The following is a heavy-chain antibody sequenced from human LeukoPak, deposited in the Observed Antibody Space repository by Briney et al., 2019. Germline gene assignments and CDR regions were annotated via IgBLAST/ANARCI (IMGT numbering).Heavy chain of an antibody. Sequence: PGGSLRLSCAASGFTFSSYAMSWVRQAPGKGLEWVSAISGSGGSTYYADSVKGRFTISRDKSKNTLYMQMKSLRAEDTAVYYCAKESRYYDSSGYYYERKAVFDYWGQGTLVTVSS. D-gene: IGHD3-22*01. V-gene: IGHV3-23*01. CDR3: AKESRYYDSSGYYYERKAVFDY. CDR1: GFTFSSYA. J-gene: IGHJ4*02. CDR2: ISGSGGST.